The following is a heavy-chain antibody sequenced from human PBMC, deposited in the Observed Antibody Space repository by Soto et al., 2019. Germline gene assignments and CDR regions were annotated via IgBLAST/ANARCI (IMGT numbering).Heavy chain of an antibody. J-gene: IGHJ6*02. Sequence: EVQLVQSGAEVKKPGESLRISCKGSGYSFTSYWISWVRQMPGKGLEWMGRIDPSDSYTNYSPSFQGHVTISADKSISNAYLQWSSLKASDTAMYYCAREDSYGVQGYYYYYGMDVWGQGTTVTVSS. V-gene: IGHV5-10-1*03. D-gene: IGHD5-18*01. CDR2: IDPSDSYT. CDR3: AREDSYGVQGYYYYYGMDV. CDR1: GYSFTSYW.